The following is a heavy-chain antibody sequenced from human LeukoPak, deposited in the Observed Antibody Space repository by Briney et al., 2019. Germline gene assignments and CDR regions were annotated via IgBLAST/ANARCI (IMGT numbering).Heavy chain of an antibody. J-gene: IGHJ4*02. Sequence: SDSLSLTRTVSGGSISGSYWNWSRQHPGNGGEWIVNLYYMRGAWYKSSLKSRVTTSVDTSRNEFSLKLSSVTAADTAVYYCARSTTWGGDCHMLDYWGQGILVTVSS. D-gene: IGHD2-21*02. V-gene: IGHV4-59*07. CDR3: ARSTTWGGDCHMLDY. CDR2: LYYMRGA. CDR1: GGSISGSY.